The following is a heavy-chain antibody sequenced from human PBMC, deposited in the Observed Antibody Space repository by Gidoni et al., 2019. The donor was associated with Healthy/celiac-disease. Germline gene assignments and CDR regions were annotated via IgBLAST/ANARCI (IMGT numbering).Heavy chain of an antibody. CDR2: INHSGSP. V-gene: IGHV4-34*01. CDR3: ARVLAVAGTGLWYYFDY. Sequence: QVQLQQWGAGLLKPSETLSLTCAVYGGSFSGYYWSWIRQPPGKGLEWIGEINHSGSPNYNPSLTSRVTISVDTSKNQFSLKLSSVTAADTAVYYCARVLAVAGTGLWYYFDYWGQGTLVTVSS. D-gene: IGHD6-19*01. CDR1: GGSFSGYY. J-gene: IGHJ4*02.